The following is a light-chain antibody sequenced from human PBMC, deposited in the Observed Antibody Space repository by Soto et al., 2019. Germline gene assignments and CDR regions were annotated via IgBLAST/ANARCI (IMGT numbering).Light chain of an antibody. Sequence: QSVLTQPPSVSGAPGQRVTISCTGSSSNIGAGYDVHWYQQLPGTAPKLLIYGDINRPSGVAERFSGSKSGTSASLAITGLQAEDEADYYCQSYDNSLIGNYVFGTGTKVTVL. CDR1: SSNIGAGYD. CDR2: GDI. J-gene: IGLJ1*01. V-gene: IGLV1-40*01. CDR3: QSYDNSLIGNYV.